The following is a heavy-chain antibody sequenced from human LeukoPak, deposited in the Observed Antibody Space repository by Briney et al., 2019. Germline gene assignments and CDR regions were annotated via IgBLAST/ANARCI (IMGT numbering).Heavy chain of an antibody. Sequence: GGSLKPTWPASVLTPNIYLMGWIRQAPGKGLEWVANRRPDGSAVYYLNSVKGRFTISSDNDQNSVFLKMNTLRVEDTAVYYCAGDRAQDYDDSFDIWGQGTMVTVSS. D-gene: IGHD3-16*01. J-gene: IGHJ3*02. CDR3: AGDRAQDYDDSFDI. CDR1: VLTPNIYL. CDR2: RRPDGSAV. V-gene: IGHV3-7*01.